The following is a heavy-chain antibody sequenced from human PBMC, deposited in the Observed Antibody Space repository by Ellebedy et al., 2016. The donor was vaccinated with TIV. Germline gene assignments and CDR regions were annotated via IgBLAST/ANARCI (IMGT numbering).Heavy chain of an antibody. Sequence: PGGSLRLSCAASGFTFSTYAMHWVRQAPGTGLEWVSYIISSSSTIYYADSVKGRFTISRDNAKNSLYLQMNSLRVEDTAVYYCARGASRSAITGLDYWGQGTLVTVSS. CDR3: ARGASRSAITGLDY. J-gene: IGHJ4*02. CDR2: IISSSSTI. D-gene: IGHD1-14*01. V-gene: IGHV3-48*01. CDR1: GFTFSTYA.